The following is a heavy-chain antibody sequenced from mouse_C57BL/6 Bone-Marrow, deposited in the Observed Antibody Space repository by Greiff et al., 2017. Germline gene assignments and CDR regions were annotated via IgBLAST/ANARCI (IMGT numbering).Heavy chain of an antibody. V-gene: IGHV1-81*01. J-gene: IGHJ2*01. CDR1: GYTFTSYG. D-gene: IGHD2-5*01. CDR2: IYPRSGNT. CDR3: AAWPTIVTYLDY. Sequence: QVQLKQSGAELARPGASVKLSCKASGYTFTSYGISWVKQRTGQGLEWIGEIYPRSGNTYYNEKFKGKATLTADKTSSTAYMELRSLTSEDSAVYCCAAWPTIVTYLDYWGQGTTLTVSS.